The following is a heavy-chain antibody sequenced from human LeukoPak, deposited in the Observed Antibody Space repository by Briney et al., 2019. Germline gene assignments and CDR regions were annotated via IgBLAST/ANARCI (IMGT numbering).Heavy chain of an antibody. D-gene: IGHD1-26*01. J-gene: IGHJ4*02. CDR3: ARVGTWELQRVFDF. CDR1: GFAFSDYW. Sequence: GGSLRLSCATFGFAFSDYWMTWVRQVPGKGLEWVANINREGNEKYYVDSVKGRFTISRDNAKNSVDLQTDSLRVEDTAVYYCARVGTWELQRVFDFWGKGTLVTVSS. CDR2: INREGNEK. V-gene: IGHV3-7*01.